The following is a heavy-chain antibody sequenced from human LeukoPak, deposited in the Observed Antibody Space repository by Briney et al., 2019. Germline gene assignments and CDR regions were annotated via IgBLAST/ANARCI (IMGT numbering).Heavy chain of an antibody. CDR3: ARVGVRDYYDSSGYYLDRDHDAFDI. Sequence: SETLSLTRTVSGGSISSSSYYWSWIRQPAGKGLEWIGRIYTSGSTNYNPSLKSRVTMSVDTSKNQFSLKLSSVTAADTAVYYCARVGVRDYYDSSGYYLDRDHDAFDIWGQGTMVTVSS. V-gene: IGHV4-61*02. CDR2: IYTSGST. CDR1: GGSISSSSYY. J-gene: IGHJ3*02. D-gene: IGHD3-22*01.